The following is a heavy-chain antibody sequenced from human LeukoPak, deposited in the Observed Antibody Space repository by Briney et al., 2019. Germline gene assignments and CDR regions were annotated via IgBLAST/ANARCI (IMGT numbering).Heavy chain of an antibody. Sequence: SETLSLTCAVYGGSFSGYYWSWIRQPPGKGLEWIGEINHSGSTNYNPSLKSRVTISVDTSKNQFSLKLSSVTAADTAVYYCARAKYYYDRGYFDYWGQGTLVTVSS. CDR3: ARAKYYYDRGYFDY. D-gene: IGHD3-22*01. CDR2: INHSGST. CDR1: GGSFSGYY. V-gene: IGHV4-34*01. J-gene: IGHJ4*02.